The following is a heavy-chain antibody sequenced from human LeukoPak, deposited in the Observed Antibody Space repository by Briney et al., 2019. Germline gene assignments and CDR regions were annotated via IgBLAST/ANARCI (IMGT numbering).Heavy chain of an antibody. CDR2: INPDSGGT. J-gene: IGHJ6*03. CDR1: GYTFTDYY. Sequence: ASVKVSCKASGYTFTDYYMYWVRQAPGQGPEWMGWINPDSGGTNYAQKFQGRVTMTRDTSISTAYMGLRWLRSDDTAIYYCARGVRYTYFYYYYMDVWGKGTTVTVSS. V-gene: IGHV1-2*02. D-gene: IGHD5-18*01. CDR3: ARGVRYTYFYYYYMDV.